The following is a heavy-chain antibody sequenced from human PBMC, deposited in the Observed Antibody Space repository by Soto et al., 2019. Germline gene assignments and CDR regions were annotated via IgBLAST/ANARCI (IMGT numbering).Heavy chain of an antibody. Sequence: EVQLVESGGGLVQPGGSLRLSCAASGFTFSAYWMHWVRQAPGMGLVWVSRTNTDGTATTYADSVEGRFTISRDNAKNMLYLQMNSLRAEDTAVYYCTRGHYYGMDVWGQGTTVTVSS. CDR2: TNTDGTAT. J-gene: IGHJ6*02. CDR3: TRGHYYGMDV. CDR1: GFTFSAYW. V-gene: IGHV3-74*03.